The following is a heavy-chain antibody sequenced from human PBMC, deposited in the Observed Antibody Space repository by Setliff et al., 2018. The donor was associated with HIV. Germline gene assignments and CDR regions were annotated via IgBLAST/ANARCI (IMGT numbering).Heavy chain of an antibody. J-gene: IGHJ4*02. D-gene: IGHD5-18*01. V-gene: IGHV4-39*07. CDR1: GASISSYY. CDR2: IYYSGST. Sequence: SETLSLTCTVSGASISSYYWGWIRQPPGKGLEWIGSIYYSGSTYYNPSLKSRVTISVDTSKNQFSLKLSSVTAADTAVYYCARGAYRDGYDYWGQGTLVTVSS. CDR3: ARGAYRDGYDY.